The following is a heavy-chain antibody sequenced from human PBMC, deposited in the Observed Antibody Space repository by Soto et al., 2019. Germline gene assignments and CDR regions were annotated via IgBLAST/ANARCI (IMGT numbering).Heavy chain of an antibody. Sequence: PGGSLRLSCAASGFTFSSYSMNWVRQAPGKGLEWVSSISSSSSYIYYADSVKGRFTISRDNAKNSLYLQMNSLRAEDTAVYYCARGGHYCSGGSCYFDYWGQGTLVTVSS. CDR2: ISSSSSYI. D-gene: IGHD2-15*01. J-gene: IGHJ4*02. CDR3: ARGGHYCSGGSCYFDY. CDR1: GFTFSSYS. V-gene: IGHV3-21*01.